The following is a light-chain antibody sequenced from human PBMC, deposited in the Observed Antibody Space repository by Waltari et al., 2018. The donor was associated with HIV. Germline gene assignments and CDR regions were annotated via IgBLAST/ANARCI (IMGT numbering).Light chain of an antibody. V-gene: IGKV1-16*01. CDR3: QQYKDYPLT. CDR1: QDIYIY. J-gene: IGKJ4*01. CDR2: AAS. Sequence: DIQMTQSPSSLSASLGDRVSIACRASQDIYIYLAWFQQKPGKAPKSLIYAASSLQSGVPSRFTASGSVTDFTLTISSLQPDDFATYYCQQYKDYPLTFGGGTKVEI.